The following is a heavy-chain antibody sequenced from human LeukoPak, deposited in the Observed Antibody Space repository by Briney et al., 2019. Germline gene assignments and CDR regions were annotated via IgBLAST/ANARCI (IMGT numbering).Heavy chain of an antibody. CDR3: AKGISSSWYDY. J-gene: IGHJ4*02. D-gene: IGHD6-13*01. Sequence: GGSLRLSCAASGFTFSSYAMSWVRQAPGKGLEWVSAISGSGGSTYYADSVKGRFTISRDNSKSPLYLQMNSLRAEDTAVYYCAKGISSSWYDYWGQRTLVTVSS. V-gene: IGHV3-23*01. CDR1: GFTFSSYA. CDR2: ISGSGGST.